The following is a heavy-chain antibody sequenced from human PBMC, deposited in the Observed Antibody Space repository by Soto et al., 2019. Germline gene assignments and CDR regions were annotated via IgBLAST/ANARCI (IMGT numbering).Heavy chain of an antibody. CDR2: ISHRGTA. Sequence: PAETLSLTCTVPGGSIIIGAYYCFCIRQHPWNGLELVGYISHRGTAYYTPSLKSRVSLSVDPSKSQFSLNVTSLTAADTAVYYCARVSATGTRWFDPWGPGTLVTVSS. V-gene: IGHV4-31*03. J-gene: IGHJ5*02. CDR1: GGSIIIGAYY. D-gene: IGHD6-13*01. CDR3: ARVSATGTRWFDP.